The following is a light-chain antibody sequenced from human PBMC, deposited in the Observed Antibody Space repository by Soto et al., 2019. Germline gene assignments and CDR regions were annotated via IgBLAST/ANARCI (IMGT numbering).Light chain of an antibody. Sequence: DIVLTQSPDSLAVSLGERATINCKSGQSVLYFSNNNNYLARDQQKPGQSPKLLIYWASTRESGVPDRFSGSGSGTDFTLTIRSLQAEDVAVYYCQQYYSTPYTFGQGTKLDI. V-gene: IGKV4-1*01. J-gene: IGKJ2*01. CDR2: WAS. CDR1: QSVLYFSNNNNY. CDR3: QQYYSTPYT.